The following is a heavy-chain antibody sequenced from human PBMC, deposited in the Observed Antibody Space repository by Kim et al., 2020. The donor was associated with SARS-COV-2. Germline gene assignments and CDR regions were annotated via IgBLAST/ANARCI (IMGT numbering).Heavy chain of an antibody. CDR2: IYTSGST. CDR1: GGSISSGSYY. J-gene: IGHJ4*02. CDR3: ARGRSWDGAVDY. Sequence: SETLSLTCTVSGGSISSGSYYWSWIRQPAGKGLEWIGRIYTSGSTNYNPSLKSRVTISVDTSKNQFSLKLSSVTAADTAVYYCARGRSWDGAVDYWGQGTLVTVSS. D-gene: IGHD6-13*01. V-gene: IGHV4-61*02.